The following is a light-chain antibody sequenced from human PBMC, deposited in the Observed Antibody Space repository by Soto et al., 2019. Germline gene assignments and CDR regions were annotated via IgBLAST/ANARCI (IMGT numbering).Light chain of an antibody. CDR2: DAS. J-gene: IGKJ3*01. V-gene: IGKV1-33*01. CDR1: QDISNY. Sequence: DIQMTQSPSSLSASVGDRVTITCQASQDISNYLNWYQQKPGKAPKLLIYDASNLETGVPSRFSGSGSATDFTFTISSLQPEDIATYYCQQYDNLVTFGPGTKVDIK. CDR3: QQYDNLVT.